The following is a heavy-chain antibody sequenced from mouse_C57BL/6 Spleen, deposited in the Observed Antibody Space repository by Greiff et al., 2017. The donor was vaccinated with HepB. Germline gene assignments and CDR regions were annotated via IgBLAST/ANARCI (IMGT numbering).Heavy chain of an antibody. CDR1: GYTFTDYN. Sequence: EVKLQESGPELVKPGASVKMSCKASGYTFTDYNMHWVKQSHGKSLEWIGYINPNNGGTSYNQKFKGKATLTVNKSSSTAYMELRSLTSEDSAVYYCARGGSPFYAMDYWGQGTSVTVSS. V-gene: IGHV1-22*01. J-gene: IGHJ4*01. CDR3: ARGGSPFYAMDY. CDR2: INPNNGGT.